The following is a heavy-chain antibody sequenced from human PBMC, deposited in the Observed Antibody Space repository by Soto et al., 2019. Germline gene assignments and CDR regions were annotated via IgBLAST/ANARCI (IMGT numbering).Heavy chain of an antibody. J-gene: IGHJ4*02. Sequence: QVQLVESGGGVVQRWRSRRLSCTASGFTFNTYAMHWVRQAPGRGLEWVAIISSDGFNKYYADSVKGRFTISRDNSKNTLYVQMNSLRAEDTAVYYCAKDPMTNGWSATYFDYWGQGTLVTVSS. V-gene: IGHV3-30*18. CDR3: AKDPMTNGWSATYFDY. CDR1: GFTFNTYA. CDR2: ISSDGFNK. D-gene: IGHD6-19*01.